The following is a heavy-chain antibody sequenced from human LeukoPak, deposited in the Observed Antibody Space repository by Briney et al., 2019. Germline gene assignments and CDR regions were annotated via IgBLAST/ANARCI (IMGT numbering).Heavy chain of an antibody. J-gene: IGHJ4*02. D-gene: IGHD1-1*01. CDR1: GFTFAIYS. CDR3: ARVSGRLERQSDLDY. CDR2: ISGDSTYI. V-gene: IGHV3-21*01. Sequence: GGSLRLSCAASGFTFAIYSMNWVRQAPGKGLEWVSSISGDSTYIYNAGSVKGRFTISRDNAQASLYLQMISLRADDTAVYYCARVSGRLERQSDLDYWGQGTLVIVSS.